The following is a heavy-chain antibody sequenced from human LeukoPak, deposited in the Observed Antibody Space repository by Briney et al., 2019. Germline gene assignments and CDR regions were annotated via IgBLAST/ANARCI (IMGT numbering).Heavy chain of an antibody. J-gene: IGHJ5*02. CDR3: ARKGLLGSGKPWFDP. V-gene: IGHV1-8*01. CDR2: MNPNSGNT. D-gene: IGHD2-15*01. CDR1: GYTFTSYD. Sequence: ASVKVSCKASGYTFTSYDINWVRQASGQGLEWMGWMNPNSGNTASAQKFQGRVTMTTNTSISTAYMELTGLRSEDTAMYFCARKGLLGSGKPWFDPWGQGTLVTVSS.